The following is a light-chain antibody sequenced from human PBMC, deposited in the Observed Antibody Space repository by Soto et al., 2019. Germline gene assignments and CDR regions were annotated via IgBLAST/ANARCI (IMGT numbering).Light chain of an antibody. CDR2: GAS. J-gene: IGKJ1*01. Sequence: EIVMTQSPATLSVSPGERATLSCRASQSVGSNLAWYQQKPGQAPRLLIYGASTRATGIPARFSGSGSGTEFTLTISSLQSEDFAIYSCQQYNTWPPDRTFGQGTKVETK. V-gene: IGKV3-15*01. CDR1: QSVGSN. CDR3: QQYNTWPPDRT.